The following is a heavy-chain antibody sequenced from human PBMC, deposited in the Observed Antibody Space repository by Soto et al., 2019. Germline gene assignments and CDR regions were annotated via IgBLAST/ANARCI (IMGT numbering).Heavy chain of an antibody. D-gene: IGHD3-22*01. V-gene: IGHV3-23*01. J-gene: IGHJ6*02. Sequence: HPGGSLRLSCAASGFTFSSYAMSWVRQAPGKGLEWVSAISGSGGSTYYADSVKGRFTTSIDNSKNTLYLQVNSLRAEDTAVYYCAKCDSSGYYRYYYYYYGMDVWGQGTTVTV. CDR1: GFTFSSYA. CDR2: ISGSGGST. CDR3: AKCDSSGYYRYYYYYYGMDV.